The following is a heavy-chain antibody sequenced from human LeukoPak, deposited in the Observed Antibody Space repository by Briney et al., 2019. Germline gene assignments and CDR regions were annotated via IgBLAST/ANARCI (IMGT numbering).Heavy chain of an antibody. CDR3: ARVTPYYYGSELGDYFDY. CDR1: GYTFTSYG. Sequence: ASVKVSCKASGYTFTSYGISWVRQAPGQGLGWMGWISAYNGNTNYAQKLQGRVTMTTDTSTSTAYMELRSLRSDDTAVYYCARVTPYYYGSELGDYFDYWGQGTLVTVSS. J-gene: IGHJ4*02. D-gene: IGHD3-10*01. V-gene: IGHV1-18*01. CDR2: ISAYNGNT.